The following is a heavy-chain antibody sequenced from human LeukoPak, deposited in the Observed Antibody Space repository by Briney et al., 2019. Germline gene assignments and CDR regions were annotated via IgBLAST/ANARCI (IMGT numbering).Heavy chain of an antibody. CDR2: IYSGGTT. V-gene: IGHV3-53*01. CDR1: GFTVSSNH. CDR3: ARVDNGYDH. Sequence: GGSLRLSCAASGFTVSSNHMSWVRQAPGKGLEWVSLIYSGGTTYYADSVKGRFTISRDNSKNTLYLQMNSLRAEDTAVYYCARVDNGYDHWGQGTLVTVSS. J-gene: IGHJ4*02. D-gene: IGHD5-12*01.